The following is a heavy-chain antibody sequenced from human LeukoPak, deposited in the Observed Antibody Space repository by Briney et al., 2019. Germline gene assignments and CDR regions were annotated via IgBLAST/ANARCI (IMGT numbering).Heavy chain of an antibody. J-gene: IGHJ4*02. CDR3: AKWGCSGGSCYPFAY. CDR1: GFTFSSYW. CDR2: ISSSGSTI. V-gene: IGHV3-11*01. Sequence: GGSLRLSCAASGFTFSSYWMSWIRQAPGKGLEWVSYISSSGSTIYYADSVKGRFTISRDNAKNSLYLQMNSLRAEDTAVYYCAKWGCSGGSCYPFAYWGQGTLVTVSS. D-gene: IGHD2-15*01.